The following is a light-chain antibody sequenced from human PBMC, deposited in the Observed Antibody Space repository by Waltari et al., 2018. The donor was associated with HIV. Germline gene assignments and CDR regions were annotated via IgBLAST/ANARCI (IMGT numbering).Light chain of an antibody. CDR2: KDS. Sequence: SYELTQPPSLSVSPGQTARITCSGDALSMQYGSWYQQKPGQAPVLVIYKDSERSSGIPERFSGSSSGTTVTLTISGAQAEDEAAYFCQSTDRSGSYIIFGGGTKLTVL. CDR3: QSTDRSGSYII. V-gene: IGLV3-25*03. J-gene: IGLJ2*01. CDR1: ALSMQY.